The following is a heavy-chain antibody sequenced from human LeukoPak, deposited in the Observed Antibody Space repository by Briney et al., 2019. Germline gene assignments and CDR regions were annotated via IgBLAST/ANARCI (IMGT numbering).Heavy chain of an antibody. CDR3: ARDHDYVWGSYRYRVIDY. J-gene: IGHJ4*02. D-gene: IGHD3-16*02. V-gene: IGHV4-31*03. CDR1: GGSISSGGYY. CDR2: IYYSGST. Sequence: SETLSLTCTVSGGSISSGGYYWSWIRQHPGKGLEWIGYIYYSGSTYYNPSLKSRVTISVDTSKSQFSLKLSSVTAADTAVYYCARDHDYVWGSYRYRVIDYWGQGTLVTVSS.